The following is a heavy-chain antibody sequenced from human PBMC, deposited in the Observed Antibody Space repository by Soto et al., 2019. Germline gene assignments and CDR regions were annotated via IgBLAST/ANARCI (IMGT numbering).Heavy chain of an antibody. CDR3: ARESEDLTSNFDY. V-gene: IGHV3-23*01. CDR1: EFTFSSYA. Sequence: EVQLLESGGGVVQRGGSLRLSCAASEFTFSSYAMSWVRQAPGKGLEWVSGISSSGGNTYYADSVKGRFSISRDNSKNTLYLQMNSLRAEDTAVYYCARESEDLTSNFDYWGQGTLVTVSS. J-gene: IGHJ4*02. CDR2: ISSSGGNT.